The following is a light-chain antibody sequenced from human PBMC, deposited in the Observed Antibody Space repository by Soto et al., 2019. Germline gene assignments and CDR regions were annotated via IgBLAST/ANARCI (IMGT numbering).Light chain of an antibody. CDR2: EGS. V-gene: IGLV2-23*01. CDR3: CSYAGSSTLYV. Sequence: VLTQPASVSGSPGQSITISCTGTSSDVGSYNLVSWYQQHPGKAPKLMIYEGSKRPSGVSNRFSGSKSGNTASLTISGLQAEDEADYYCCSYAGSSTLYVFGTGTKVTVL. J-gene: IGLJ1*01. CDR1: SSDVGSYNL.